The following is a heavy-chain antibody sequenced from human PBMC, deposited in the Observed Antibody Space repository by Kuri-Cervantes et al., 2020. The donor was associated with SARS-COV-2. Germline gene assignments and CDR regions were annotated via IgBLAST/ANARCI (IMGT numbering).Heavy chain of an antibody. J-gene: IGHJ6*02. CDR2: INHSGST. Sequence: SQTLSLTCAVYGGSFSGYYWSWIRQPPGKGLEWIGEINHSGSTNYNPSLKSRVTISVDTSKNQSSLKLSSVTAADTAVYYCARDQYYYYGMDVWGQGTTVTRLL. V-gene: IGHV4-34*01. CDR3: ARDQYYYYGMDV. CDR1: GGSFSGYY.